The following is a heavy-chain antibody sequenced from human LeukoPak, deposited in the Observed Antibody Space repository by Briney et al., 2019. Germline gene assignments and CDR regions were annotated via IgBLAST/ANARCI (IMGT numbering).Heavy chain of an antibody. J-gene: IGHJ4*02. CDR3: ARSRAIGSGWPGNY. D-gene: IGHD6-19*01. CDR1: GYTFTSYA. V-gene: IGHV1-3*01. Sequence: ASVKVSCKASGYTFTSYAMHWVRQAPRQRLEWMGWINAGNGNTKYSQKFQGRVTITRDTSASTAYMELSSLRSEDTAVYYCARSRAIGSGWPGNYWGQGTLVTVSS. CDR2: INAGNGNT.